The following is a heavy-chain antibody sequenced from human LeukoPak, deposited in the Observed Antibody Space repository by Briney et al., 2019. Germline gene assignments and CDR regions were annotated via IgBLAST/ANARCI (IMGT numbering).Heavy chain of an antibody. V-gene: IGHV3-48*01. CDR2: ISDTSTTI. J-gene: IGHJ4*02. D-gene: IGHD2-15*01. CDR1: GFTFSNYH. CDR3: ARSSPVFAPCIHDY. Sequence: GGSLRLSCAASGFTFSNYHMHWIRQVPGQGLEWVSYISDTSTTIYYADSVKGRFTISRDNAKNSLYLQMDSLRAEDTAMYYCARSSPVFAPCIHDYWGQGTLVTVSS.